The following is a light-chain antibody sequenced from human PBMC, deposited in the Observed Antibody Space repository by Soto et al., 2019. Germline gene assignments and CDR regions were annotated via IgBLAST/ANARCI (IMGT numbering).Light chain of an antibody. CDR1: STDVGEYNY. CDR2: EVF. Sequence: QSALTQPPSASGSPGQSVTISCTGTSTDVGEYNYVSWYQHHPGKAPKLLIYEVFRRPSGVPDRFSGSKSGNTASLTISGLQAEDEADYYCSSYTSSSTVVFGGGTKLTVL. CDR3: SSYTSSSTVV. J-gene: IGLJ2*01. V-gene: IGLV2-8*01.